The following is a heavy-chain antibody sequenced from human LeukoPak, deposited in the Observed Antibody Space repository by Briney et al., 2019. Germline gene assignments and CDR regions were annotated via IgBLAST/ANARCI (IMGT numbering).Heavy chain of an antibody. V-gene: IGHV3-64*01. D-gene: IGHD5-18*01. Sequence: GGSLRLSCAASGFTFSSYAMHWVRQAPGKGLEYVSAISSNGGSTYYANSVKGRFTISRDNSKNTLYLQMGSLRAEDMAVYYCARRTGYSYDLDYWGQGTLVTVSS. CDR3: ARRTGYSYDLDY. CDR1: GFTFSSYA. CDR2: ISSNGGST. J-gene: IGHJ4*02.